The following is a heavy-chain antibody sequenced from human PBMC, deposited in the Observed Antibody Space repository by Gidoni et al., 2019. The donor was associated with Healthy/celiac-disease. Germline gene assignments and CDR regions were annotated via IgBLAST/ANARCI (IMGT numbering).Heavy chain of an antibody. CDR3: ARDYYGSVSLDY. J-gene: IGHJ4*02. CDR2: ISAYNGNT. CDR1: GYTLTSYG. Sequence: QVQLVQSGAEVKKPGASVKVSCKDSGYTLTSYGISWVRPAPGQGLEWMGWISAYNGNTNYAQKRQGSVTMTTDTSTSTAYMELRSLRSDDSAVYYGARDYYGSVSLDYWGQGTLVTVSS. V-gene: IGHV1-18*01. D-gene: IGHD3-10*01.